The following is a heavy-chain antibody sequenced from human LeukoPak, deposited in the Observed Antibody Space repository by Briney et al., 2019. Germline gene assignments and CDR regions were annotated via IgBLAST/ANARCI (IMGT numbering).Heavy chain of an antibody. V-gene: IGHV4-59*01. CDR2: IDYRGST. D-gene: IGHD5-18*01. Sequence: PSETLSLTCTVSGGSISSYYWSWIRQPPGKGLEWIAYIDYRGSTTNNPSLKSRVTISVDTSRNQFSLKLSSVTAADTAVYYCARSRSGYSYDHAAFDIWGQGTMVTVSS. CDR3: ARSRSGYSYDHAAFDI. J-gene: IGHJ3*02. CDR1: GGSISSYY.